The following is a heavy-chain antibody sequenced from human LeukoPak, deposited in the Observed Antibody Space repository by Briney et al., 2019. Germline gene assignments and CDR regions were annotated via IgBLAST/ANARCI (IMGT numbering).Heavy chain of an antibody. J-gene: IGHJ4*02. Sequence: ASEKVSCKASGYTFTSYYMHWVRQAPGQGLEWMGIINPSGGSTSYAQKFQGRVTMTRDTSTSTVYMELSSLRSEDTAVYYCARDKHGGSSGYPLLDYWGQGTLVTVPS. CDR2: INPSGGST. V-gene: IGHV1-46*01. CDR1: GYTFTSYY. D-gene: IGHD3-22*01. CDR3: ARDKHGGSSGYPLLDY.